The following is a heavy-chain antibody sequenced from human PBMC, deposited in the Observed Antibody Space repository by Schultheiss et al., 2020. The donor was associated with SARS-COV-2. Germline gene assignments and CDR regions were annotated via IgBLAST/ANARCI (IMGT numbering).Heavy chain of an antibody. J-gene: IGHJ4*02. Sequence: GGSLKLSCAASGFTFSSYAMSWVRQAPGKGLEWVSYISSSSSYTNYADSVKGRFTISRDNAKNSLYLQMNSLRAEDTAVYYCAREASGSRFDYWGQGTLVTVSS. CDR1: GFTFSSYA. D-gene: IGHD1-26*01. CDR3: AREASGSRFDY. V-gene: IGHV3-21*05. CDR2: ISSSSSYT.